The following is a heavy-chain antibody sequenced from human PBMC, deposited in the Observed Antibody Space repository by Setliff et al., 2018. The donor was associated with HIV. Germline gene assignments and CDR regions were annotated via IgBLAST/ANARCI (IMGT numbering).Heavy chain of an antibody. Sequence: PSETLSLTCTIFGGSISTYYWSWIRQPPGKELEWIGFINYTGSTYYNPSLKSRVTMAVDTSRNQFSLKLTSVTAADTAVYYCARYRRPPYYLDYWGQGTLVTVSS. CDR3: ARYRRPPYYLDY. D-gene: IGHD3-16*02. CDR2: INYTGST. J-gene: IGHJ4*02. V-gene: IGHV4-59*12. CDR1: GGSISTYY.